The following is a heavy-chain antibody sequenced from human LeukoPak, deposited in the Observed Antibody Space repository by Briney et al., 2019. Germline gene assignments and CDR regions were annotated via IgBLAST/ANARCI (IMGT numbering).Heavy chain of an antibody. V-gene: IGHV4-34*01. CDR3: AREVNVAAPGTDDAFDI. CDR1: GGSFSGHY. J-gene: IGHJ3*02. CDR2: INHGGST. D-gene: IGHD6-13*01. Sequence: PSETLSLTCAVYGGSFSGHYWSWIRQPPGRELEWLAEINHGGSTSYSPSLKSRASISADKSKNQFSLRLTSVTAADTAIYYCAREVNVAAPGTDDAFDIWGQGTMVTVSS.